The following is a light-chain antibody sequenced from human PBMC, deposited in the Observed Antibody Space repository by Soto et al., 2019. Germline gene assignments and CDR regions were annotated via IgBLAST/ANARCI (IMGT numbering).Light chain of an antibody. CDR3: QQYGSSPKT. CDR2: GAS. Sequence: EIVMTQSPATLSLSPGERATLSCRASQSVDKYLVWYQQKPGQAPRLLIYGASSRATGIPDRFSGSGSGTDFTLTISRLEPEDFAVYYCQQYGSSPKTFGPGTKVDIK. CDR1: QSVDKY. V-gene: IGKV3-20*01. J-gene: IGKJ3*01.